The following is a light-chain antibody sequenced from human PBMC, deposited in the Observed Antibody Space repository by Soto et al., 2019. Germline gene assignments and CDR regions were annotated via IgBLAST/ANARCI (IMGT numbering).Light chain of an antibody. CDR2: DAS. CDR3: QQYDNLPWT. CDR1: QDISNY. J-gene: IGKJ1*01. V-gene: IGKV1-33*01. Sequence: DIQMTQSPSSLSASVGDRVTITCQASQDISNYLNWYQQKPGKAPKLLIYDASNLETGVPSRFSGSGSGTDFTFTISSLQPGDIATYYCQQYDNLPWTFGQGTKVEIK.